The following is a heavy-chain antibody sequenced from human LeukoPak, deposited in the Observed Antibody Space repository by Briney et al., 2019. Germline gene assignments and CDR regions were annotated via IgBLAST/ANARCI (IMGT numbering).Heavy chain of an antibody. CDR3: ARVGGYNDAFDI. J-gene: IGHJ3*02. CDR1: GGSISSYY. CDR2: IYYSGST. D-gene: IGHD5-24*01. V-gene: IGHV4-59*01. Sequence: PSETLSLTCAVSGGSISSYYWSWIRQPPGKGLEWIAYIYYSGSTNCNPSLKSRVTISLDTSKNQFFLKLSSVTAADTAIYYCARVGGYNDAFDIWGQGTMVTVSS.